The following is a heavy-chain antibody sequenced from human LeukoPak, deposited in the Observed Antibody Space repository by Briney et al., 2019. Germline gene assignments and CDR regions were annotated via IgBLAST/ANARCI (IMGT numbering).Heavy chain of an antibody. D-gene: IGHD6-19*01. CDR3: ARARKGSGCKRYAFDI. Sequence: PAETLSLTCAVYLGSLSGYYWSWLRQPPRKGLEWLGEINHSGSTNYNPSLTSRDTISVDTSKNQFSLNLSAVTAADTGGYYCARARKGSGCKRYAFDIWGEETMVTVSS. J-gene: IGHJ3*02. CDR2: INHSGST. CDR1: LGSLSGYY. V-gene: IGHV4-34*01.